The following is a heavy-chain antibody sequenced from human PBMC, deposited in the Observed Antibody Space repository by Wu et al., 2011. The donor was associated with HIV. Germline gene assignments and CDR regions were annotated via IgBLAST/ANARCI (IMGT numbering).Heavy chain of an antibody. CDR2: LIPMYGTA. CDR1: GATFSSYA. CDR3: AGGGWRTSMDPFDF. J-gene: IGHJ4*02. V-gene: IGHV1-69*18. Sequence: QVQLVQSGAEVKKPGSSVRVSCKASGATFSSYALSWVRQAPGQGLEWMGRLIPMYGTADYAQKFQGRVTITADVSTSTAYMDVSSLRSDDTAVYYCAGGGWRTSMDPFDFWGQGTLVTVSS. D-gene: IGHD5-18*01.